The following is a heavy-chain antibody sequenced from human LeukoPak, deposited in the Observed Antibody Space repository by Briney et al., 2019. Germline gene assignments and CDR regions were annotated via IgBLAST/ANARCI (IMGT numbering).Heavy chain of an antibody. CDR2: INPNSGGT. V-gene: IGHV1-2*06. J-gene: IGHJ4*02. CDR1: GYTFTGYY. D-gene: IGHD3-16*01. Sequence: ASVKVSCKASGYTFTGYYMHWVRQAPGQGLDWMGRINPNSGGTNYAQKFQGRVTMTRDTSISTAYMELSRLRSDDTAVYYCARLGASDYVWGKWWYFDYWGQGTLVTVSS. CDR3: ARLGASDYVWGKWWYFDY.